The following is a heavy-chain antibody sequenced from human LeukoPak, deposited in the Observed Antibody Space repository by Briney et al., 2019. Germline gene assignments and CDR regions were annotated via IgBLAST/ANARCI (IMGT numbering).Heavy chain of an antibody. J-gene: IGHJ5*02. D-gene: IGHD2-15*01. CDR2: ITGSGGST. CDR1: GFTFSSYG. CDR3: AKDRGGSLNCFAP. V-gene: IGHV3-23*01. Sequence: GGTLRLSCAASGFTFSSYGMSWVRQAPGKGLEWVSTITGSGGSTYYADSVKGRFTISRDTSKNTLYLQMNSLRAEDTAVYYCAKDRGGSLNCFAPWGKGTLVTVP.